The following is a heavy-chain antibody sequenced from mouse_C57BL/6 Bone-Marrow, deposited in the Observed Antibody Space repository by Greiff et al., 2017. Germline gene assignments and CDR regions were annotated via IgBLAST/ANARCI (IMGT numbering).Heavy chain of an antibody. V-gene: IGHV1-26*01. D-gene: IGHD1-1*01. CDR2: INPNNGGT. J-gene: IGHJ3*01. CDR3: ARGGLLFAY. CDR1: GYTFTDYY. Sequence: EVQLKESGPELVKPGASVKISCKASGYTFTDYYMNWVKQSHGKSLEWIGDINPNNGGTSYNQKFKGKATLTVDKSSSTAYMELRSLTSEDSAVYYCARGGLLFAYWGQGTLVTVSA.